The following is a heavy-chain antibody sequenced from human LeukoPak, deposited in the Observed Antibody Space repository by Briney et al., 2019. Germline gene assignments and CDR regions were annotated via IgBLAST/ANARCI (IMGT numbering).Heavy chain of an antibody. CDR3: ARDGKQERYCSSTSCYTRGAFDI. CDR2: IYTSGST. CDR1: GGSISSYY. V-gene: IGHV4-4*07. D-gene: IGHD2-2*02. J-gene: IGHJ3*02. Sequence: PSETLSLTCTVSGGSISSYYWSWIRQPAGKGLEWIGRIYTSGSTNYNPSLKSRVTMSVDTSKNQFSLKLSSVTAADTAVYYCARDGKQERYCSSTSCYTRGAFDIWGQGTMVTVSS.